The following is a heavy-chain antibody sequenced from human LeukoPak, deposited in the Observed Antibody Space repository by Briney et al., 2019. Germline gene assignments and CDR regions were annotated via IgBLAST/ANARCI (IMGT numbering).Heavy chain of an antibody. J-gene: IGHJ4*02. CDR1: GFTFDDYA. CDR2: ISWNSGSI. Sequence: GGSLRLSCAASGFTFDDYAMHWVRQAPGKGLEWVSGISWNSGSIGYADSVKGRFTISRDNAKNSLYLQMNSLRAEDTAVYYCARDMRGNGYNIILFIDYWGQGTLVTVSS. D-gene: IGHD5-24*01. V-gene: IGHV3-9*01. CDR3: ARDMRGNGYNIILFIDY.